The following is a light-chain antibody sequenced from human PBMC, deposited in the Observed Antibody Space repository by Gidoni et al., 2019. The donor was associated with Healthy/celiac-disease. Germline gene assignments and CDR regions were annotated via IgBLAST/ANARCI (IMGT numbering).Light chain of an antibody. CDR3: QVWDSSTACGV. CDR1: NIGSEN. V-gene: IGLV3-9*01. Sequence: SYELTQPLSVSVALGQTARITCGGNNIGSENVHWYQQMPGQAPVLLIYRDSNRPSEIPERFSGSNSGNTATLTISRAQAGDEADYYCQVWDSSTACGVFGTGTKVTVL. CDR2: RDS. J-gene: IGLJ1*01.